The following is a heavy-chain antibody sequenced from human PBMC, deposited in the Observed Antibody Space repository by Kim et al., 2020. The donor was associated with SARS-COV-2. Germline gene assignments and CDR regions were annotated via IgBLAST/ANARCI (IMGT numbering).Heavy chain of an antibody. J-gene: IGHJ4*02. CDR1: GGSISGQC. V-gene: IGHV4-59*08. CDR3: ARHTFPERKSEVDY. Sequence: SETLSLTCTVSGGSISGQCWSWIRQSPGKGLEYSGCFCNSGSATPNPSFTGRVTIPVDTSKNQFSLKLSSVTAADTATYFCARHTFPERKSEVDYWGQGALVIVSS. CDR2: FCNSGSA.